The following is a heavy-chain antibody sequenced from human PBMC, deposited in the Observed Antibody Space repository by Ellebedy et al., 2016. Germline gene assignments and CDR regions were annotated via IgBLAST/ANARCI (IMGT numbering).Heavy chain of an antibody. Sequence: SVKVSCXASGGTFSSYAISWVRQAPGQGLEWMGGIIPIFGTANYAQKFQGRVTMTRNTSISTAYMELSSLRSEDTAVYYCARGGPPMPKYGMDVWGQGTTVTVSS. CDR3: ARGGPPMPKYGMDV. CDR2: IIPIFGTA. D-gene: IGHD2-2*01. J-gene: IGHJ6*02. CDR1: GGTFSSYA. V-gene: IGHV1-69*05.